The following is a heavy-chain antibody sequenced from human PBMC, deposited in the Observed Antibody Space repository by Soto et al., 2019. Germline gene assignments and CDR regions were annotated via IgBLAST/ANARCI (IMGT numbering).Heavy chain of an antibody. D-gene: IGHD6-13*01. J-gene: IGHJ4*02. CDR1: GFTFSSYA. CDR2: VSGSGGST. CDR3: ARRGPGTYFDY. V-gene: IGHV3-23*01. Sequence: EVQLLESGGGLVQPGGSLRLSCAASGFTFSSYAMRWVRQAPGKGLEWVSAVSGSGGSTYYADSVKGRFTISRDNSKNTLYLQMNSMRAEDTAVYYCARRGPGTYFDYWGQGTLVTVSS.